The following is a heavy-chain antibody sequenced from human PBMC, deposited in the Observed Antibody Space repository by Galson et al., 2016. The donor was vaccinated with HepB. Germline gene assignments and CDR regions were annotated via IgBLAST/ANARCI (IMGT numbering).Heavy chain of an antibody. CDR3: AKDGYIAAVSTGSKY. Sequence: SLRLSCAASGFTFSNYAMSWVRPAPGKGLEWVSAISGSGDNTYYAESVKGRFTISRDNSKNTMYLQMNSLRAEDTAVYYCAKDGYIAAVSTGSKYWGQGTLVTVSS. V-gene: IGHV3-23*01. CDR1: GFTFSNYA. J-gene: IGHJ4*02. CDR2: ISGSGDNT. D-gene: IGHD6-13*01.